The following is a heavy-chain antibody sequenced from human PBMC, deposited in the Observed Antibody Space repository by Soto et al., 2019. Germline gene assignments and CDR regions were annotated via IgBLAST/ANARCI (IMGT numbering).Heavy chain of an antibody. D-gene: IGHD2-2*02. V-gene: IGHV4-30-2*01. CDR2: IYHSGST. CDR1: RDSISSGGYS. CDR3: AREGPDIVVVPAAIEFAFDI. Sequence: SETLSLTCTVSRDSISSGGYSWSWIRQPPGKGLEWIGYIYHSGSTYYNPSLKSRVTISVDTSKNQFSLKLSSVTAADTAVYYSAREGPDIVVVPAAIEFAFDIWGQGTMVPVSS. J-gene: IGHJ3*02.